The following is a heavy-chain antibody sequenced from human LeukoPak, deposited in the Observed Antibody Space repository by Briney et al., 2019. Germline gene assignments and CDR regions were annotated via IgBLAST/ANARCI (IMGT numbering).Heavy chain of an antibody. CDR1: GFTFSTYW. J-gene: IGHJ4*02. D-gene: IGHD3-10*01. CDR3: ARSRIGDY. V-gene: IGHV3-7*01. CDR2: IKQDGSEK. Sequence: GGSLRLSCTVSGFTFSTYWMTWVRQAPGKGLEWVANIKQDGSEKYYVDSVKGRFTISRDNAKNPLYLQMNSLRAEDTAVYYCARSRIGDYWGQGTLVTVSS.